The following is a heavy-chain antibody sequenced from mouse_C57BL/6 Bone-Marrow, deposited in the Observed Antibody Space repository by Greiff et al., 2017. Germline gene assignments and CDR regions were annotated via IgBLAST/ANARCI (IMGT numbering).Heavy chain of an antibody. CDR1: GFNIKDDY. J-gene: IGHJ3*01. V-gene: IGHV14-4*01. Sequence: EVQLQQSGAELVRPGASVTLSCTASGFNIKDDYMHWVKQRPEQGLEWIGWIDPENGDTEYASKFQGKATITADTSSNTAYLQLSSLTSEDTAVDYCTTRIYDGYYGFAYWGQGTLVTVSA. CDR3: TTRIYDGYYGFAY. D-gene: IGHD2-3*01. CDR2: IDPENGDT.